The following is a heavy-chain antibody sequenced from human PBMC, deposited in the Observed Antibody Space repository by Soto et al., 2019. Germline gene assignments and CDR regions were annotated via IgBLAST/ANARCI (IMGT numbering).Heavy chain of an antibody. Sequence: QLQLQESGPGLVKPSETLSLTCTVSGGSVSSSGYYWAWIRQPPGKGLEWIGSICYTEGASYNPSLKGRVTISGDTSKTQLPLKLSSVTAADTAVYYCARHERSTPAIQRGDNPPGYWGLGTLVTVSS. CDR1: GGSVSSSGYY. D-gene: IGHD2-2*01. CDR3: ARHERSTPAIQRGDNPPGY. V-gene: IGHV4-39*01. CDR2: ICYTEGA. J-gene: IGHJ4*02.